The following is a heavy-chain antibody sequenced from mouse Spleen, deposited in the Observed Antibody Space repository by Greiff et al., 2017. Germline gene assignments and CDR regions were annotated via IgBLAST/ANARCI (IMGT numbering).Heavy chain of an antibody. CDR1: GYTFTSYW. Sequence: QVQLKQPGAELVKPGASVKLSCKASGYTFTSYWMHWVKQRPGQGLEWIGMIHPSDSDTNYNQKFKGKATLTVDKSSSTAYMQLSSLTSEDSAVYYCAIKREYYRYDDGGFAYWGQGTLVTVSA. V-gene: IGHV1-74*01. D-gene: IGHD2-14*01. CDR3: AIKREYYRYDDGGFAY. J-gene: IGHJ3*01. CDR2: IHPSDSDT.